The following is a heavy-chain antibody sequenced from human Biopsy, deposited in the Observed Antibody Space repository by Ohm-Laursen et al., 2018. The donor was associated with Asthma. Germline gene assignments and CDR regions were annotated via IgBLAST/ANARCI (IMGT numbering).Heavy chain of an antibody. J-gene: IGHJ4*02. V-gene: IGHV3-30*03. Sequence: SLRLSCAASGFSFSEFVMHWVRQAPGKGLEWVAVISYDGSTKYYADSVKGRFTISRDNSKNTLSLQMNSLTAEDTAVYYCAREGVAGTHIEDWGQGTLVTVSS. CDR3: AREGVAGTHIED. D-gene: IGHD6-19*01. CDR1: GFSFSEFV. CDR2: ISYDGSTK.